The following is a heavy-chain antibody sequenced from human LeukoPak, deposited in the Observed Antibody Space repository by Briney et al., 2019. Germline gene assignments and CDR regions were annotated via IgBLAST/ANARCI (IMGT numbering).Heavy chain of an antibody. CDR2: IYYSGST. Sequence: SETLSLTCTVSGGSISSYYWSWIRQPPGKGLEWIGYIYYSGSTNYNPSLRSRVTISVDTSKNQFSLKLSSVTAADTAVYYCARGPDGGWYFDYWGQGTLVTVSS. D-gene: IGHD6-19*01. CDR1: GGSISSYY. J-gene: IGHJ4*02. V-gene: IGHV4-59*01. CDR3: ARGPDGGWYFDY.